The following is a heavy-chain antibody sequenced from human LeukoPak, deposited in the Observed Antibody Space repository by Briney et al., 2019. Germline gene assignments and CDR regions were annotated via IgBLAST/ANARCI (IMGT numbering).Heavy chain of an antibody. D-gene: IGHD4-17*01. CDR3: ATTSMYGDFVAFGFDH. J-gene: IGHJ4*02. Sequence: SVKVSCKASGGTFSNSAISWVRQAPGQGLEWMGGIIPMFGTTKYAHELQGRVTITTDESTSTAYMELSSLRSEDTAVFYCATTSMYGDFVAFGFDHWGQGTLVTVSS. CDR2: IIPMFGTT. V-gene: IGHV1-69*05. CDR1: GGTFSNSA.